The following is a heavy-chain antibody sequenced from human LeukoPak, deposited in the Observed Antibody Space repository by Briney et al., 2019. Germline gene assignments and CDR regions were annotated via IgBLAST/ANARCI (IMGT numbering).Heavy chain of an antibody. J-gene: IGHJ4*02. Sequence: GSLRLSCAASGFTFSSYAMSWVRQPPGKGLEWIGEINHSGSTNYNPSLKSRVTISVDTSKNQFSLKLSSVTAADTAVYYCASGGSSSDFDYWGQGTLVTVSS. CDR2: INHSGST. CDR1: GFTFSSYA. D-gene: IGHD6-6*01. CDR3: ASGGSSSDFDY. V-gene: IGHV4-34*01.